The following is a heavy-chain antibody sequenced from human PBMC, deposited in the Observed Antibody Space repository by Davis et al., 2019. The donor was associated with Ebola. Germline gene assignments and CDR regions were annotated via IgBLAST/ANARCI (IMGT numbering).Heavy chain of an antibody. J-gene: IGHJ4*02. Sequence: SSVKVSCKASVGTFSSYAISWVRQAPGQGLEWMGGIIPIFGTANYAQKFQGRVTITADESTSTAYMELSSLRSEDTAVYYCARGGPSYYDRYYFDYWGQGTLVTVSS. V-gene: IGHV1-69*13. CDR3: ARGGPSYYDRYYFDY. D-gene: IGHD3-22*01. CDR1: VGTFSSYA. CDR2: IIPIFGTA.